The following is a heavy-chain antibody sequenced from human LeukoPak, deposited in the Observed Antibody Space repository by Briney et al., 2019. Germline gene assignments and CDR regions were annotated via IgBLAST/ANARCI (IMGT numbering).Heavy chain of an antibody. CDR2: ISGSGGYT. J-gene: IGHJ6*02. D-gene: IGHD1-7*01. CDR3: AKDSRSWNYLFYYGMDV. CDR1: GFTFSSYA. Sequence: GGSLRLSCAASGFTFSSYAMSWVRQAPGKGLEWVSAISGSGGYTFYADSVKGRFTISRDNSKNTLYAQMNSLRAEDTAVYYCAKDSRSWNYLFYYGMDVWGRGTTVTVSS. V-gene: IGHV3-23*01.